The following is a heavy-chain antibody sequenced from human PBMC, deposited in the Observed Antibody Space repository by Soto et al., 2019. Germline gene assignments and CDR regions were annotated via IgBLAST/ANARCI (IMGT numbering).Heavy chain of an antibody. D-gene: IGHD1-26*01. J-gene: IGHJ3*02. CDR3: LFAWGWDAFDI. CDR2: IKSKTDGGTT. CDR1: GFTFSNAW. V-gene: IGHV3-15*07. Sequence: GGSLRLSCAASGFTFSNAWMNWVRQAPGKGLEWVGRIKSKTDGGTTDYAAPVKGRFTISRDDSKNTLYLQMNSLKTEDTAVYYCLFAWGWDAFDIWGQGTMVTVSS.